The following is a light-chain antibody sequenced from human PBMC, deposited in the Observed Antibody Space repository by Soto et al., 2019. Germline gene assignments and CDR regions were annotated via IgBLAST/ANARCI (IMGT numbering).Light chain of an antibody. Sequence: QSALTQPASVSGSPGQSITISCTGTSSDVGSYNLISWYQQYPDKAPKLMIYGVNKRPSGVSSRFSGSKSGNTASLTISGLQAEDEADYYCCSYAGGTTFYVFGSGTKATVL. CDR2: GVN. V-gene: IGLV2-23*02. CDR3: CSYAGGTTFYV. J-gene: IGLJ1*01. CDR1: SSDVGSYNL.